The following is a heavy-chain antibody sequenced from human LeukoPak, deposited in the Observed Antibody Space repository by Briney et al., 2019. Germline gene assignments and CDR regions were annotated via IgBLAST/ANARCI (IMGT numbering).Heavy chain of an antibody. Sequence: SETLSLTCTVSGGSISRYYWSWIRQPPGKGLEWIGNIYTSVSTNYNPPLKSRVTISLDTSKNQFSLRLSSVTAADTAVYYCARRGSSTSLYYYYYYMDVWGKRTTVTVSS. J-gene: IGHJ6*03. V-gene: IGHV4-4*09. D-gene: IGHD6-13*01. CDR2: IYTSVST. CDR1: GGSISRYY. CDR3: ARRGSSTSLYYYYYYMDV.